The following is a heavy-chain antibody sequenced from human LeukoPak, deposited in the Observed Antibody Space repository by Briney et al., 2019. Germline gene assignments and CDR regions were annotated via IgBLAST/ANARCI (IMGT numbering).Heavy chain of an antibody. V-gene: IGHV4-59*08. J-gene: IGHJ4*02. CDR3: ARQSLVGATAFDY. Sequence: SETLSLTCTVSGGSISSYYWSWIRQPPGKGLEWIGYIYYSGSTNYNPSLKSRVTISVDTSNNQFSLKLSSVTAADTAVYYCARQSLVGATAFDYWGQGTLVTVSS. D-gene: IGHD1-26*01. CDR2: IYYSGST. CDR1: GGSISSYY.